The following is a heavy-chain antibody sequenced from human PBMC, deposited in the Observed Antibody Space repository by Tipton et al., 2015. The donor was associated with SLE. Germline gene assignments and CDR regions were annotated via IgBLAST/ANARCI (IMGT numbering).Heavy chain of an antibody. CDR1: GYTFTSYG. V-gene: IGHV1-18*01. J-gene: IGHJ3*02. CDR2: ISAYNGDT. D-gene: IGHD2-21*01. CDR3: ARDALYSRTAVDI. Sequence: QLVQSGVEVKKPGASVKVSCKASGYTFTSYGICWVRQAPGQGLEWMGWISAYNGDTNYAQKFQGRVTMTTDTSTRTAYMDLRGLRSDDTAVYYWARDALYSRTAVDIWRQGTMVTVSS.